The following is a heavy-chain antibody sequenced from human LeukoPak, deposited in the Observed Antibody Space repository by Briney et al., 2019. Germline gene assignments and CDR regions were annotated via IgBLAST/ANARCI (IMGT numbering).Heavy chain of an antibody. CDR1: GFTFSSYS. CDR2: ISSGSTYI. Sequence: GGSLRLSCAASGFTFSSYSMNWVRQAPGKGLEWVSSISSGSTYIYYADSVKGRFTISRDNTKNSLYLQMNSLRAEDTAVYYCARVLYGSGRVDYWGQGTLVTVSS. CDR3: ARVLYGSGRVDY. V-gene: IGHV3-21*01. D-gene: IGHD3-10*01. J-gene: IGHJ4*02.